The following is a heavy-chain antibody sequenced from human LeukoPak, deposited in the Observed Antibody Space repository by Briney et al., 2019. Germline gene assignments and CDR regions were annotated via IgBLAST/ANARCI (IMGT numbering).Heavy chain of an antibody. D-gene: IGHD2-15*01. J-gene: IGHJ5*02. CDR3: VRGGESTWS. CDR1: GLTFSSYW. Sequence: GGSLRLSCAASGLTFSSYWMHWVRQAPGKGPVWVSRINNDGSGTTYADSVKGRFTISRDDAKNTLYLQMNSLRAEDTAVYYCVRGGESTWSWGQGTLVTVSS. V-gene: IGHV3-74*01. CDR2: INNDGSGT.